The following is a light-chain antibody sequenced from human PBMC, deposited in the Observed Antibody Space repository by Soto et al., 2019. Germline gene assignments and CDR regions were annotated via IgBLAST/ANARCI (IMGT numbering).Light chain of an antibody. CDR2: GAS. Sequence: QSPVTVSVSPGERATLSCRASQSVSSSYLAWYQQKPGQAPRLLIYGASSRATGIPDRFSGSGSGTDFTLTISRLEPEDFAVYYCQQYGSSPPHTFGGGTKV. CDR3: QQYGSSPPHT. V-gene: IGKV3-20*01. J-gene: IGKJ4*01. CDR1: QSVSSSY.